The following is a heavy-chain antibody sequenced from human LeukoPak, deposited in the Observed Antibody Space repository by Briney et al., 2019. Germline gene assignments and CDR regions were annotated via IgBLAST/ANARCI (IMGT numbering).Heavy chain of an antibody. CDR3: ARDAGSGYYVYGMDV. D-gene: IGHD3-22*01. J-gene: IGHJ6*02. Sequence: PGGSLRLSCAASGFTFSSYGMHWVRQAPGKGLEWVAVIWYDGSNKYYADSVKGRFTISRDNSKNTLYLQMNSLRAQDTAVYYCARDAGSGYYVYGMDVWGQGATVTVSS. CDR1: GFTFSSYG. CDR2: IWYDGSNK. V-gene: IGHV3-33*01.